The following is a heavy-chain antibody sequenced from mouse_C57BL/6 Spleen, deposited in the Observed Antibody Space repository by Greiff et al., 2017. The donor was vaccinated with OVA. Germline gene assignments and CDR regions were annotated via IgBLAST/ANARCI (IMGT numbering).Heavy chain of an antibody. J-gene: IGHJ4*01. D-gene: IGHD1-1*01. Sequence: EVKLVESGAELVKPGASVKLSCTASGFNIKDYYMHWVKQRTEQGLEWIGRIDPEDGETKYAPKFQGKATLTADTSSNTAYLQLSSLTSEDTAVYYCASSFYYGSDYAMDYWGQGTSVTVSS. CDR1: GFNIKDYY. V-gene: IGHV14-2*01. CDR2: IDPEDGET. CDR3: ASSFYYGSDYAMDY.